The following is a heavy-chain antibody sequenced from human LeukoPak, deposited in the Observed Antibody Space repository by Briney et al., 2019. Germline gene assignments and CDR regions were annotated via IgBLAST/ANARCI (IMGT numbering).Heavy chain of an antibody. J-gene: IGHJ4*02. Sequence: GGSLRLSCAASGFTFSSYEMNWVRQAPGKGLEWVSYISSSGSTIYYADSVKGRFTISRDNAKNSLYLQMNSLRAEDTAVYYCARSSSSYYDTSGYLDYWGQGTLVTVSS. CDR2: ISSSGSTI. V-gene: IGHV3-48*03. CDR3: ARSSSSYYDTSGYLDY. CDR1: GFTFSSYE. D-gene: IGHD3-22*01.